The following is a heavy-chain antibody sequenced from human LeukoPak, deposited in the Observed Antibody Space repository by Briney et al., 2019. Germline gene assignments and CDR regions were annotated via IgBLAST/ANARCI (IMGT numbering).Heavy chain of an antibody. CDR3: ARSIGAAYFDN. D-gene: IGHD6-13*01. CDR2: ISSGSKDI. V-gene: IGHV3-21*01. CDR1: GFTFSSYS. Sequence: PGGSLRLSCAGSGFTFSSYSMNWVRQAPGKGLEWVSFISSGSKDIYYADSVKGRFTISRDNAKNSLYLEMNSLRAEDTAVYYCARSIGAAYFDNWGQGTLVTVSS. J-gene: IGHJ4*02.